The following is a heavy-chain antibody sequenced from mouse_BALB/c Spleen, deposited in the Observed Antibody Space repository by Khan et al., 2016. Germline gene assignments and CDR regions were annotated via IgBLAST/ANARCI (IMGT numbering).Heavy chain of an antibody. D-gene: IGHD3-1*01. V-gene: IGHV3-1*02. CDR3: ARLGRTARADYHVMDY. CDR2: IHYSGST. CDR1: GYSITSGYS. J-gene: IGHJ4*01. Sequence: EVQLQESGPDLVKPSQSLSLTCTVTGYSITSGYSWHWIRQFPGNKLEWMGYIHYSGSTNYNPSLKSRISITRDTSKNQFLLQLNSVTTEDKATYYCARLGRTARADYHVMDYWGQGTSVTVSS.